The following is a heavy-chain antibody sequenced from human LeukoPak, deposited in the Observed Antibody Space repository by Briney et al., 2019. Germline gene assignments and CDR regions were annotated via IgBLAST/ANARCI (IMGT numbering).Heavy chain of an antibody. CDR3: TLSLRTPGNY. J-gene: IGHJ4*02. CDR2: ISDSGATK. CDR1: GFTFTNYG. V-gene: IGHV3-23*01. Sequence: GGSLRLSCAASGFTFTNYGMSWVRQAPGKGLEWVSAISDSGATKYYADSVKGRFTISRDNSQTTLYLQMNSLRAEDTAVYYCTLSLRTPGNYWGQGTLVTVSP. D-gene: IGHD2/OR15-2a*01.